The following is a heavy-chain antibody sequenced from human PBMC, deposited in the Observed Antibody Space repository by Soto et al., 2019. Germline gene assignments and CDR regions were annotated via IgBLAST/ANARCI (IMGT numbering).Heavy chain of an antibody. D-gene: IGHD3-22*01. Sequence: SLRLSCAASGFTFSNAWMSWVRQAPGKGLEWVGRIKSKTDGGTTDYAAPVKGRFTISRDDSKNTLYLQMNSLKTEDTAVYYCTTQTLYYYDSSGYYPYYFDYWGQGTLVTVSS. CDR3: TTQTLYYYDSSGYYPYYFDY. CDR2: IKSKTDGGTT. CDR1: GFTFSNAW. J-gene: IGHJ4*02. V-gene: IGHV3-15*01.